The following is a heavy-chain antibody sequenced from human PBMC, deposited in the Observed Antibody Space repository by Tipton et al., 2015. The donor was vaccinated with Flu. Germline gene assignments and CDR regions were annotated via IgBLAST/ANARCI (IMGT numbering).Heavy chain of an antibody. Sequence: TLSLTCTVSGGSVSSGSYYWSWIRQPPGKGLEWIGYIYYSGSTNYNPSLKSRVTISVDTSKNQFSLKLSSVTAADTAVYYCARWGESIFGVLAAFDIWGQGTMVTVSS. D-gene: IGHD3-3*01. CDR2: IYYSGST. V-gene: IGHV4-61*01. J-gene: IGHJ3*02. CDR1: GGSVSSGSYY. CDR3: ARWGESIFGVLAAFDI.